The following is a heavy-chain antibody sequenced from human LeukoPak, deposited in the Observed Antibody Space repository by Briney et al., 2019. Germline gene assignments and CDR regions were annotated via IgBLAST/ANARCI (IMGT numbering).Heavy chain of an antibody. CDR3: ARVPVRTSSNWFDP. J-gene: IGHJ5*02. D-gene: IGHD2-2*01. CDR2: ISAYNGNT. CDR1: GYTFTNYG. V-gene: IGHV1-18*01. Sequence: ASVKVSCKASGYTFTNYGISWVRQAPGQTLGWMGWISAYNGNTNYAQKLQGRVTMTTDTSTSTAYMELRSLRSDDTAVYYCARVPVRTSSNWFDPWGQGTLVTVSS.